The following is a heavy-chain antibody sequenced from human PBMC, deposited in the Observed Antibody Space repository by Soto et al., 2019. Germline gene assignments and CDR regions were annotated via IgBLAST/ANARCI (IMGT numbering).Heavy chain of an antibody. CDR2: IIPIFGTA. J-gene: IGHJ3*01. CDR1: GATFSSYS. D-gene: IGHD2-2*01. Sequence: WAQVKVSCKASGATFSSYSISWVRQAPGQGLEWMGGIIPIFGTANYAQKFQGRVTITADESTSTAYMELSSLRSEDTAVYYCARARYCCIFSCPSAPGSFLLWGQRTM. V-gene: IGHV1-69*13. CDR3: ARARYCCIFSCPSAPGSFLL.